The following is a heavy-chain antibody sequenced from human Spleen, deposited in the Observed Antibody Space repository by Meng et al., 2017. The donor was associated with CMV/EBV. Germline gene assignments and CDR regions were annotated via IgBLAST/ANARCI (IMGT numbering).Heavy chain of an antibody. J-gene: IGHJ4*02. CDR1: GFSLTTSGLG. CDR2: IFWNDDK. CDR3: ARGDIMGANFDY. V-gene: IGHV2-5*01. Sequence: SGPTLVKPTQTLTLTCTFSGFSLTTSGLGVGWTRQPPGKALEWLALIFWNDDKRYSPSLKSRLAITKDTSKNQVVLTMTNVDPVDTATYYCARGDIMGANFDYWGQGALVTVSS. D-gene: IGHD1-26*01.